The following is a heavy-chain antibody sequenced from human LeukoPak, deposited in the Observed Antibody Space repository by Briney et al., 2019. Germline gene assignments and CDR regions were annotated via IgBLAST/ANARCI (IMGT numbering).Heavy chain of an antibody. V-gene: IGHV5-51*01. J-gene: IGHJ4*02. CDR3: ARQDGSGTYYFDY. Sequence: GESLKISCKGSGYSFTFYWIAWVRQMPGKGLEWMGIIYPGDSDTRYSPSFQGQVTISVDKSISTAYLQWSSLKASDTAIYYRARQDGSGTYYFDYWGQGTLVTVSS. CDR2: IYPGDSDT. D-gene: IGHD3-10*01. CDR1: GYSFTFYW.